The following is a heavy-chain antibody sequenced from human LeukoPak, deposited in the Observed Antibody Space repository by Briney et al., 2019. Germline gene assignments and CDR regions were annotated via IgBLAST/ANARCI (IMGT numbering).Heavy chain of an antibody. Sequence: GGSLRLSCAASGFTFSIYAMSWVRQAPGKGLEWVSAISGSGGSTYYADSVRGRFTISRDNSKNTLYLQMNSLRAEDTAVYYCAKFWPHCSGGSCYDYWGQGTPVTVSS. D-gene: IGHD2-15*01. CDR3: AKFWPHCSGGSCYDY. V-gene: IGHV3-23*01. CDR2: ISGSGGST. CDR1: GFTFSIYA. J-gene: IGHJ4*02.